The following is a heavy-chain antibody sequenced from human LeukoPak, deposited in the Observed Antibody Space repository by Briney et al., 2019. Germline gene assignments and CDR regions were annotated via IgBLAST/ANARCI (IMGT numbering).Heavy chain of an antibody. V-gene: IGHV4-39*01. CDR2: IYYSGSA. J-gene: IGHJ3*02. CDR3: ARRPSWPSTSAFDI. Sequence: SETLSLTCGVSGGSVSSISYFWGWIRQPPGKGLQWIGSIYYSGSAYYNPSLQSRVAISVDTSRNQFSLKLTSVTAADTAVYYCARRPSWPSTSAFDIWGRGTMLTVSP. CDR1: GGSVSSISYF. D-gene: IGHD2-2*01.